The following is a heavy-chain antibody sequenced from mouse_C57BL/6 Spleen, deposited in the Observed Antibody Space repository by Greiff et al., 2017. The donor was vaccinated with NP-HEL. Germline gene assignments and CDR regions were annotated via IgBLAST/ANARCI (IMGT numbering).Heavy chain of an antibody. D-gene: IGHD4-1*01. CDR3: AREGLGRRGYFDV. CDR1: GYTFTSYW. CDR2: INPSNGGT. J-gene: IGHJ1*03. Sequence: QVQLQQPGTELVKPGASVKLSCKASGYTFTSYWMHWVKQRPGQGLEWIGNINPSNGGTNYNEKFKSKATLTVDKSSSTAYMQLSSLTSEYSAVYYCAREGLGRRGYFDVWGTGTTVTVSS. V-gene: IGHV1-53*01.